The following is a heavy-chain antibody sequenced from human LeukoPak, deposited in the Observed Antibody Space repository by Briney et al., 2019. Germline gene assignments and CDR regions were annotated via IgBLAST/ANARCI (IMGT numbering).Heavy chain of an antibody. CDR2: INPNSGGT. CDR1: GYTLTGYF. D-gene: IGHD5-24*01. Sequence: ASVNVSCKTSGYTLTGYFIHWVRQAPGQGREWMGWINPNSGGTNYAQKFQGRLTMNWDTPISTGYMDVTWLKSDDTAVYYCASEGDGNNLYSYFDPWGQGTLVTVSS. J-gene: IGHJ5*02. V-gene: IGHV1-2*02. CDR3: ASEGDGNNLYSYFDP.